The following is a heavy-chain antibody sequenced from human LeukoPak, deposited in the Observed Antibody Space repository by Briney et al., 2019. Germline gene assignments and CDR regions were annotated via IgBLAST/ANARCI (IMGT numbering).Heavy chain of an antibody. Sequence: PSETLSLTCTVSGGSISSDNYQWSWIRQPPGKGLEWIGYINYSRSTYYNPSLKSRVTTSVDTSKNHFSLRLSSVTAADTAVYYCARYGSGSTWFDPWGQGTLVTVSS. CDR2: INYSRST. J-gene: IGHJ5*02. D-gene: IGHD3-10*01. CDR1: GGSISSDNYQ. V-gene: IGHV4-30-4*01. CDR3: ARYGSGSTWFDP.